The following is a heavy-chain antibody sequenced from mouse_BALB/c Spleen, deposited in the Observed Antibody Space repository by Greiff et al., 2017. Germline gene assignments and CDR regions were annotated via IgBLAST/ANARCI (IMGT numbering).Heavy chain of an antibody. Sequence: VESGGGLVQPGGSRKLSCAASGFTFTSFGMHWVRQAPEKGLEWVAYISSGSSTIYYADTVKGRFTISRDNPKNTLFLQMTSLRSEDTAMYYCARLNYYGSSYEFEVWGAGTTGTVSS. CDR3: ARLNYYGSSYEFEV. V-gene: IGHV5-17*02. J-gene: IGHJ1*01. D-gene: IGHD1-1*01. CDR1: GFTFTSFG. CDR2: ISSGSSTI.